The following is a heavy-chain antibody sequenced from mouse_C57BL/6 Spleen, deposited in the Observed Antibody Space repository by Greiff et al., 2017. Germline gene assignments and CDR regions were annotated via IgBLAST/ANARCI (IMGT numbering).Heavy chain of an antibody. J-gene: IGHJ3*01. Sequence: DVKLVESGGDLVKPGGSLKLSCAASGFTFSSYGMSWVRQTPDKRLEWVATISSGGSYTYYPDSVKGRFTISRDNAKNTLYLQMSSLKSEDTAMYYCARWYSNYWFAYWGQGTLVTVSA. D-gene: IGHD2-5*01. CDR3: ARWYSNYWFAY. CDR2: ISSGGSYT. V-gene: IGHV5-6*02. CDR1: GFTFSSYG.